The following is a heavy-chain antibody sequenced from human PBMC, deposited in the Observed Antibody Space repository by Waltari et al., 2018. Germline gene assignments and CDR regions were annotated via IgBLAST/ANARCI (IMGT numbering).Heavy chain of an antibody. CDR2: ISYDGSKK. CDR3: ARDDHFWSGHPHYMDV. CDR1: GFTFSSYA. D-gene: IGHD3-3*02. J-gene: IGHJ6*03. V-gene: IGHV3-30-3*01. Sequence: QVQLVESGGGAVQTGRSLRLSWAVSGFTFSSYAFHWVRQAPGKGLEWVAVISYDGSKKYYADFVKGRFTISRDNSKNTAYMQMESLRDEYTAIYYCARDDHFWSGHPHYMDVWGKGTTVIVSS.